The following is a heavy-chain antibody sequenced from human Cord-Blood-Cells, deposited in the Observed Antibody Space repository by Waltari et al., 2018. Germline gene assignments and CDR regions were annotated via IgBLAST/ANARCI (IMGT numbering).Heavy chain of an antibody. CDR2: INHSGST. Sequence: QVQLQQWGAGLLKPSETLSLTCAVYGGSFRGYYWSWIRQPPGKGLEWIGEINHSGSTNYNPSLKSRVTISVDTSKNQFSLKLSSVTAADTAVYYCATLIADYYYYGMDVWGQGTTVTVSS. V-gene: IGHV4-34*01. D-gene: IGHD3-22*01. CDR3: ATLIADYYYYGMDV. CDR1: GGSFRGYY. J-gene: IGHJ6*02.